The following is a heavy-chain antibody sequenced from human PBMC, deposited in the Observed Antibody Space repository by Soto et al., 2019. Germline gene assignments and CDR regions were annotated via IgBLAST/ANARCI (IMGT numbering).Heavy chain of an antibody. CDR1: EFAFRSYG. CDR2: IWYDGSNE. D-gene: IGHD1-1*01. Sequence: QVQLVESGGGVVQPGRSLRLSCAASEFAFRSYGMHWVRQAPGKGLEWVAFIWYDGSNEHYADSVKGRFTISRDNSKNHLYLQMNSLRAEDTAVYYCARNTYGAATTDYWGQGTLVTVSS. V-gene: IGHV3-33*01. CDR3: ARNTYGAATTDY. J-gene: IGHJ4*02.